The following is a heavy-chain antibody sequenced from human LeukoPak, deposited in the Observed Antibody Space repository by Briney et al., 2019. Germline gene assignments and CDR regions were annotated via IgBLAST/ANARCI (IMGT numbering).Heavy chain of an antibody. V-gene: IGHV3-30-3*01. J-gene: IGHJ6*02. CDR2: ISYDGSNK. CDR3: ARSLPGYYGMDV. Sequence: GGSLRLSCAASGFTFSSYAMHWVRQAPGKGLEWVAVISYDGSNKYYADSVKGRFTISGDNSKNTLYLQMNSLRAEDTAVYYCARSLPGYYGMDVWGQGTTVTVSS. CDR1: GFTFSSYA.